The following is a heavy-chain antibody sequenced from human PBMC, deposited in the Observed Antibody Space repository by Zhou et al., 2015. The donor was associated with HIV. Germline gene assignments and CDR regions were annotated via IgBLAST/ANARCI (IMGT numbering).Heavy chain of an antibody. CDR1: GGTFSSYG. Sequence: QVQLVQSGAEVKKPGSSVKVSCKASGGTFSSYGISWVRQAPGQGLEWVGGIIPVLGTAKYAQKLQGRVSITADRSTSTAYMELRSLRSEDTAVYYCARDRGAARPDWRYFDLWGRGTLVTVSS. D-gene: IGHD6-6*01. CDR3: ARDRGAARPDWRYFDL. CDR2: IIPVLGTA. V-gene: IGHV1-69*06. J-gene: IGHJ2*01.